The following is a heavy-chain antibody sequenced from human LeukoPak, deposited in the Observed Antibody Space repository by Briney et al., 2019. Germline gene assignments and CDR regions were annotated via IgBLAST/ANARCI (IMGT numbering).Heavy chain of an antibody. D-gene: IGHD4-17*01. CDR1: GFRVSSNY. CDR2: IYSGGYT. V-gene: IGHV3-53*01. J-gene: IGHJ4*02. CDR3: ARDDPYGD. Sequence: GSLRLSCAASGFRVSSNYMSWVRQAPGKGLEWVSVIYSGGYTNYADSVKGRFTISRDNSKNTLYLQMNSLRVEDTAVYYCARDDPYGDWGQGTLVTVSS.